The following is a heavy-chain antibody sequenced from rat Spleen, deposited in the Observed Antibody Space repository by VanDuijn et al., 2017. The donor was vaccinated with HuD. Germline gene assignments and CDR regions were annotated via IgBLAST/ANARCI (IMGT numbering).Heavy chain of an antibody. V-gene: IGHV3-3*01. D-gene: IGHD1-11*01. CDR2: INSAGST. CDR3: ARSEGVHFNLPFAS. J-gene: IGHJ3*01. CDR1: GYSITSNY. Sequence: QLQESGPGLVKPSQSLSLTCSVTGYSITSNYWGWIRKFPGNKLEWMGYINSAGSTNYNPSLQSRISITRDTSKNQFFLQVNSVTAEDTSTYYCARSEGVHFNLPFASWGQGTLVTVSS.